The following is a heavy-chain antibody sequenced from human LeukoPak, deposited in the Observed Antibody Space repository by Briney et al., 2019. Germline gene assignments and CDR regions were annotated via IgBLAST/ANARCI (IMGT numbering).Heavy chain of an antibody. J-gene: IGHJ4*02. Sequence: SEKVSCKASGGTFSSHAISWVRQAPGQGLEWMGGIIPIFGTANYAQKFQGRVTITADESTSTAYMELSSLRSEDTAVYYCARRITISGPDDYWGQGTLVTVSS. V-gene: IGHV1-69*13. CDR1: GGTFSSHA. CDR3: ARRITISGPDDY. CDR2: IIPIFGTA. D-gene: IGHD3-3*01.